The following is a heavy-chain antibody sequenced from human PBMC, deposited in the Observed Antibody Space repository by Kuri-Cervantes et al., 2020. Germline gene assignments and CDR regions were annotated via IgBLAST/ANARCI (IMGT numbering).Heavy chain of an antibody. CDR3: ARIRGPNYGDYVGAFDI. Sequence: SGPTLVKPTQTLTLTCTFSGFSLSTNGVGVGWIRQPPGKALEWLALIDWDDDKYYSTSLKTRLTISKDTSKNQVVLTMTNMDSVDTATYYCARIRGPNYGDYVGAFDIWGQGTMVTVSS. D-gene: IGHD4-17*01. CDR1: GFSLSTNGVG. V-gene: IGHV2-70*01. J-gene: IGHJ3*02. CDR2: IDWDDDK.